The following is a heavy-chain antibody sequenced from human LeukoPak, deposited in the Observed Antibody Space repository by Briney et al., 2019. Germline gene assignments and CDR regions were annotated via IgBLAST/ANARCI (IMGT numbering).Heavy chain of an antibody. J-gene: IGHJ5*02. Sequence: ASVKVSCKASGYTFTVYYMQWVREAPGQGLEWMGRINPNSGGTDYAQNFQGRVTMTRDTSISTVYMELSSLKSNDTAVYYCARQGSLGTWFDPWGQGTLVTVSS. CDR1: GYTFTVYY. CDR3: ARQGSLGTWFDP. D-gene: IGHD7-27*01. CDR2: INPNSGGT. V-gene: IGHV1-2*06.